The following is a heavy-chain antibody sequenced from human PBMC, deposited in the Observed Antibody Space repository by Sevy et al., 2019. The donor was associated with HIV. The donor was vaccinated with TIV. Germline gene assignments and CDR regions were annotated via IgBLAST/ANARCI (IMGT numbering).Heavy chain of an antibody. D-gene: IGHD4-17*01. CDR3: GRDRGYGDSDPHNRFDP. Sequence: SETLSLTCTVSGGSIHSGDYYWSWIRQSPGKGLEWIGYVYYSGSTYYNPSLRSRVSISIDTAKNQISMKWSSVTAAATAIYYCGRDRGYGDSDPHNRFDPWGQGTLVT. CDR1: GGSIHSGDYY. CDR2: VYYSGST. J-gene: IGHJ5*02. V-gene: IGHV4-30-4*01.